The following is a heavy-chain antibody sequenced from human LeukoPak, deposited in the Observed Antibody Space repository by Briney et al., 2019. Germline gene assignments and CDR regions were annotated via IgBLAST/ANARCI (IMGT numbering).Heavy chain of an antibody. CDR3: AARTAAVAGSRAFDI. CDR1: GFTFTSSA. CDR2: IFVGSGNT. J-gene: IGHJ3*02. Sequence: SVKVSCKASGFTFTSSAMQWVRHARGQRLEWIGWIFVGSGNTNYAQKFQERDTITRDMSTSTAYMELSSLRSEDTAVYYCAARTAAVAGSRAFDIWGQGTMVTVSS. D-gene: IGHD6-19*01. V-gene: IGHV1-58*02.